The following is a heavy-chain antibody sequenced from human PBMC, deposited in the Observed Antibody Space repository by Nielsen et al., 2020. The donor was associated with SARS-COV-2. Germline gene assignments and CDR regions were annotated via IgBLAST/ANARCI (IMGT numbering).Heavy chain of an antibody. V-gene: IGHV4-61*01. J-gene: IGHJ6*02. CDR1: GGSVSSGSYY. CDR2: IYYSGIT. D-gene: IGHD6-13*01. Sequence: SETLSLTCTVSGGSVSSGSYYWSWIRQPPGKGLEWIGYIYYSGITNYNPSLKSRVTISVDTSKNQFSLKLSSVTAADTAVYYCARRASSWYRVGMDVWGQGTTVTVSS. CDR3: ARRASSWYRVGMDV.